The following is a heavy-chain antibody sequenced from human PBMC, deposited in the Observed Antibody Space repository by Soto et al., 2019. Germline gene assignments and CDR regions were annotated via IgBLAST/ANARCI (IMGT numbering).Heavy chain of an antibody. J-gene: IGHJ4*02. CDR3: ARDPTSFGVVIRTFDY. CDR1: GGTFSSYA. D-gene: IGHD3-3*01. CDR2: IIPIFGTA. V-gene: IGHV1-69*13. Sequence: SVKVSCKASGGTFSSYAISWLRQSPGQGLEWMGGIIPIFGTANYAQKFQGRVTITADESTSTAYMELSSLRSEDTAVYYCARDPTSFGVVIRTFDYWGQGTLVTVSS.